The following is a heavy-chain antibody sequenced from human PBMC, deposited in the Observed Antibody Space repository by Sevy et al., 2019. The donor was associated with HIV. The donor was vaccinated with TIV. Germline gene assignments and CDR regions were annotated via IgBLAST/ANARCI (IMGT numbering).Heavy chain of an antibody. CDR2: IGLSGDT. Sequence: GGSLRLSCSASGFTFSTYGMHWVRQVAGKGLEWVSSIGLSGDTYFAGSVKGRFTISRDNVKNYLYLQMSSLRAGDTAVYYCARETAADTFDVWGQGTFVTVSS. D-gene: IGHD6-13*01. V-gene: IGHV3-13*01. CDR1: GFTFSTYG. J-gene: IGHJ3*01. CDR3: ARETAADTFDV.